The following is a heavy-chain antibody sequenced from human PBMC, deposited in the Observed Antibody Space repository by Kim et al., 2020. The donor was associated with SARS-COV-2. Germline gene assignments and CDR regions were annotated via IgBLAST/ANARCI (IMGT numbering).Heavy chain of an antibody. Sequence: GRTYYNTALKSGVTISVDKSKNQFSLKLSSVTAADTAVYYCVADLDAFDIWGQGTMVTVSS. J-gene: IGHJ3*02. CDR3: VADLDAFDI. V-gene: IGHV4-39*01. D-gene: IGHD6-19*01. CDR2: GRT.